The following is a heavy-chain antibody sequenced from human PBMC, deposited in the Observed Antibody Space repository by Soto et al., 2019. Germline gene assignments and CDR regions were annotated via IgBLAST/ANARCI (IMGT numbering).Heavy chain of an antibody. D-gene: IGHD1-26*01. J-gene: IGHJ6*02. CDR3: ARDFVVGGPTINYYYGMDV. CDR2: ISAYNGNT. CDR1: GYTFTSYG. V-gene: IGHV1-18*01. Sequence: VPVNVTSTASGYTFTSYGISWVRQAPGQGLEWMGWISAYNGNTNYAQKLQGRVTMTTDTSTSTAYMELRSLRSEDTAVYYCARDFVVGGPTINYYYGMDVWGQGTTVTVSS.